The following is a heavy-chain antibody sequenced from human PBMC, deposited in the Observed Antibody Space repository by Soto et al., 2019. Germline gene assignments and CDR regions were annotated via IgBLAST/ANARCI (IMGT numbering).Heavy chain of an antibody. D-gene: IGHD3-22*01. CDR1: GFSLSTSGVG. CDR2: IYWDDDK. Sequence: QITLKESGPTLVKPTQTLTLTCTSSGFSLSTSGVGVGWIRQPPGKALEWLALIYWDDDKRYSPSLKSRLTSTKHTSKNQVVLTMTNMDPGDTATYYCARDSSGYYGFDYWGQGTLVTVSS. J-gene: IGHJ4*02. V-gene: IGHV2-5*02. CDR3: ARDSSGYYGFDY.